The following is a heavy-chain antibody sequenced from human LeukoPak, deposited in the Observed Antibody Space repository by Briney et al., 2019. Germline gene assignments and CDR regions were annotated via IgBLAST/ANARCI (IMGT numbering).Heavy chain of an antibody. CDR1: GYTFTDYY. V-gene: IGHV1-2*02. D-gene: IGHD3-3*01. CDR3: ARGGITYYAFWSGYYTDY. J-gene: IGHJ4*02. Sequence: ASVKVSCKASGYTFTDYYPHWVRQAPGQGLEWMGWINPNSGGTNYAQKFQGRVTMTRDTSIDTAYMELNILTSDDTAVYYCARGGITYYAFWSGYYTDYWGQGTLVTVSS. CDR2: INPNSGGT.